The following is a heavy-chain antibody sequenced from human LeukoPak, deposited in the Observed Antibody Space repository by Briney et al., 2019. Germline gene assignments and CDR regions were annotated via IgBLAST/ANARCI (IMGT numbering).Heavy chain of an antibody. D-gene: IGHD6-13*01. Sequence: GGSLRLSCAASGFTFDDYGMSWVRQAPGKGLEWVSGIKWNGGSTGYADSVKGRFTISRDNAKNSLYLQMNSLRAEDTALYYCARHGRGWKRLGSSWYSALFDYWGQGTLVTVSS. J-gene: IGHJ4*02. CDR2: IKWNGGST. CDR1: GFTFDDYG. V-gene: IGHV3-20*04. CDR3: ARHGRGWKRLGSSWYSALFDY.